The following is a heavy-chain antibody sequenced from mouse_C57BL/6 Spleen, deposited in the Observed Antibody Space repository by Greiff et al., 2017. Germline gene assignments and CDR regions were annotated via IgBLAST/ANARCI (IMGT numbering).Heavy chain of an antibody. CDR3: ARGRTSNPWFAY. D-gene: IGHD2-5*01. CDR1: GFNIKDYY. CDR2: IDPEDGET. J-gene: IGHJ3*01. V-gene: IGHV14-2*01. Sequence: VQLQQSGAELVKPGASVKLSCTASGFNIKDYYMHWVKQRTEQGLEWIGRIDPEDGETKYAPKVQGKATITADTSSNTAYLQLSSLTSEDTAVYYCARGRTSNPWFAYWGQGTLVTVSA.